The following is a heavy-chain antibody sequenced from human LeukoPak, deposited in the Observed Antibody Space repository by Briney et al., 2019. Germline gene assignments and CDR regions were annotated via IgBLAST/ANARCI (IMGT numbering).Heavy chain of an antibody. V-gene: IGHV1-69*01. CDR3: ARDQGEYSGYDNGYYHGMAV. Sequence: SVRDTCKASGGTFSSYANSWVRRAPGQGLEWMGGIIPIFGTANYAQKFQGRVTITADESTSTAYMELSSLRSEDTAVYYCARDQGEYSGYDNGYYHGMAVWARGTTVTVSS. CDR2: IIPIFGTA. J-gene: IGHJ6*02. D-gene: IGHD5-12*01. CDR1: GGTFSSYA.